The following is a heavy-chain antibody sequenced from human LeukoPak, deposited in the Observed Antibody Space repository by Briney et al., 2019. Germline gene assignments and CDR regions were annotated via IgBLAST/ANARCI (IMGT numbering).Heavy chain of an antibody. CDR2: INPTGGST. V-gene: IGHV1-46*01. J-gene: IGHJ4*02. CDR1: GYTFPSYF. D-gene: IGHD6-6*01. CDR3: ARTAARRFGY. Sequence: ASVKVSCKASGYTFPSYFMYWVRQAPGQGLEWMGIINPTGGSTTYAQKFQGRVTMTRDTSTSTVYMELSSLRSDDTAVYYCARTAARRFGYWGQGTLVTVSS.